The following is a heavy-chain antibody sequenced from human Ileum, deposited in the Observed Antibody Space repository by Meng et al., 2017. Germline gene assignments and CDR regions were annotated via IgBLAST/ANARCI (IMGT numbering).Heavy chain of an antibody. J-gene: IGHJ4*02. CDR2: TFYRAKWIS. Sequence: HEQLQQSGPGLVKPPQPLSLTCSISGDSVSSKDANWNWIRQSPSRGLEWLGRTFYRAKWISDYAVSLESRITINPDTSKNHFTLQLNSVSPEDTAIYYCARLVGNSWLPDWGQGTLVTVSS. D-gene: IGHD3-9*01. CDR1: GDSVSSKDAN. V-gene: IGHV6-1*01. CDR3: ARLVGNSWLPD.